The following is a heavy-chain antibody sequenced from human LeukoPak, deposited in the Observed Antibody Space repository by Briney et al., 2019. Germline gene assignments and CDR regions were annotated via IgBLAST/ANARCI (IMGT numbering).Heavy chain of an antibody. CDR3: ARQRLNYYDSSGSHAFDI. CDR2: IYPGDSDT. V-gene: IGHV5-51*01. J-gene: IGHJ3*02. D-gene: IGHD3-22*01. Sequence: AGESLKISCKGSGYSFTSYWIGWVRQMPGKGLEWMGIIYPGDSDTRYSPSFQGRVTISADKSISTAYLQWSSLKASDTAMYYCARQRLNYYDSSGSHAFDIWGQGTMVTVSS. CDR1: GYSFTSYW.